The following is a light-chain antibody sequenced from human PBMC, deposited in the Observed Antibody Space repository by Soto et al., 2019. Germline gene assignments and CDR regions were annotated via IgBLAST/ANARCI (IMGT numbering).Light chain of an antibody. J-gene: IGKJ5*01. V-gene: IGKV3-11*01. CDR2: DAS. CDR3: QQRNNWAIT. Sequence: EIVMTQSPATLSVSPGERATLSCGASQSVSIVVAWYQQTPGQAPRLLMYDASIRASGFPARFSGSGSGTDFTLTISSLVPEDFAVYYCQQRNNWAITFGQGTRLEIK. CDR1: QSVSIV.